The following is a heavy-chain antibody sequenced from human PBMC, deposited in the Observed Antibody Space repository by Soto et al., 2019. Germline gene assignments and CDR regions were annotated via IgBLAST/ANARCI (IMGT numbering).Heavy chain of an antibody. CDR3: AKGWSYFDY. CDR2: ISYDGSNK. J-gene: IGHJ4*02. D-gene: IGHD3-3*01. V-gene: IGHV3-30*18. Sequence: VQLVESGGGVVQPGRSLRLSCTVSGFTFSNYGMHWVRQAPGKGLEWVAVISYDGSNKYYADSVKGRFSISRDNSKNTLYLQMNSLRAEDTAVYYCAKGWSYFDYWGQGTLVTVSS. CDR1: GFTFSNYG.